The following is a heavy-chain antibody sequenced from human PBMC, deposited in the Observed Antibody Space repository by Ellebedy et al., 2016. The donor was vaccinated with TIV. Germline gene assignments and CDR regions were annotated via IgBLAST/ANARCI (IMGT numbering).Heavy chain of an antibody. CDR3: ARGSGWYDPFDL. V-gene: IGHV4-31*11. J-gene: IGHJ4*02. CDR1: GGSISSGGNY. CDR2: IYYSGST. D-gene: IGHD6-19*01. Sequence: MPSETLSLTCGVSGGSISSGGNYWTWIRQHPGKGLEWIGFIYYSGSTYNNPSLRSRVTMSVDTSKNQFSLNLTSVTAADTAMYYCARGSGWYDPFDLWGQGTLVTVSS.